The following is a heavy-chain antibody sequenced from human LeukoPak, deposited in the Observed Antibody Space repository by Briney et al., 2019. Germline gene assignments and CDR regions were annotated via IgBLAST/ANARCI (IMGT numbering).Heavy chain of an antibody. CDR3: AKAFRVAVAGQDAFDI. J-gene: IGHJ3*02. CDR1: GFTFSSYW. CDR2: IKQDGSEK. V-gene: IGHV3-7*03. D-gene: IGHD6-19*01. Sequence: PGGSLRLSYAASGFTFSSYWMSWVRQAPGKGLEWVANIKQDGSEKYYVDSVKGRFTISRDNAKNSLYLQMNSLRAEDTALYYCAKAFRVAVAGQDAFDIWGQGTMVTVSS.